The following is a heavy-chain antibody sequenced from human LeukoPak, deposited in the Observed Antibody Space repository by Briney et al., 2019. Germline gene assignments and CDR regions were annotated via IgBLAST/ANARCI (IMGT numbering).Heavy chain of an antibody. CDR2: IYYSGST. J-gene: IGHJ4*02. D-gene: IGHD6-13*01. V-gene: IGHV4-59*11. CDR3: ARGKSIAAGIYTLDY. CDR1: GGSISRHY. Sequence: SETLSLTCTVSGGSISRHYWSWIRQPPGKGLEWIGYIYYSGSTNYNPSLKSRVTISVDTSKNQFSLKLSSVTAADTAVYYCARGKSIAAGIYTLDYWGQGTLVTVSS.